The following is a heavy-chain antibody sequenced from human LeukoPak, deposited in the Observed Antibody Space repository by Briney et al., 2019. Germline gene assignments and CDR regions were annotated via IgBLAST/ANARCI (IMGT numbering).Heavy chain of an antibody. V-gene: IGHV4-34*01. J-gene: IGHJ5*02. Sequence: PSETLSLTCAVYGGSFSGYYWSWIRQPPGKGLEWIGEINLSGSTNYNPSLKSRVTISVDTSKNQFSLKLSSVTAADTAVYYCARVLRYFDWLLGAYNWFDPWGQGTLVTVSS. CDR3: ARVLRYFDWLLGAYNWFDP. D-gene: IGHD3-9*01. CDR2: INLSGST. CDR1: GGSFSGYY.